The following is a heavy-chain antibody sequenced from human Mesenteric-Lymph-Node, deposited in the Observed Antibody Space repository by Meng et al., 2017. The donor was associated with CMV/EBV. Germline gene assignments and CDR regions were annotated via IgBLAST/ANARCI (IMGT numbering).Heavy chain of an antibody. Sequence: LSLTCAASGFTFSSFSMNWVRHVSGKGLEWVSYISGGSSTIYYADSVKGRFTISRDNAKNSLYLQMNSLRAQDTAVYYCAGDLRYSYDTSDLWGRGTLVTVSS. D-gene: IGHD3-22*01. V-gene: IGHV3-48*04. J-gene: IGHJ4*02. CDR3: AGDLRYSYDTSDL. CDR1: GFTFSSFS. CDR2: ISGGSSTI.